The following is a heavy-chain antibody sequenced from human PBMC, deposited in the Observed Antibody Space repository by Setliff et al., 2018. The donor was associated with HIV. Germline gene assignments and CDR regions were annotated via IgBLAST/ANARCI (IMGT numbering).Heavy chain of an antibody. CDR1: GGSISSGGYY. CDR3: SRAEYQLPTLFDY. CDR2: IYYSGST. Sequence: PSETLSLTCTVSGGSISSGGYYWSWIRQHPGKGLEWIGYIYYSGSTYYNPSLKSLVTISVDTSKNQFSLKLSSVTAADTAVYYRSRAEYQLPTLFDYWGQGTLVTVSS. D-gene: IGHD2-2*01. J-gene: IGHJ4*02. V-gene: IGHV4-31*01.